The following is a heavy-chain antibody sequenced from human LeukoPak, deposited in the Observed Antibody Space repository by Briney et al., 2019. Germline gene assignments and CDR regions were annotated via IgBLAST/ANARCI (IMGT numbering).Heavy chain of an antibody. CDR3: VKGGDNSSFLFY. D-gene: IGHD3-16*01. V-gene: IGHV5-51*01. CDR2: IYPGDSDT. Sequence: GEPLNFSCKGSGYSFTNYRIGWLGQLPGRGLGWLGIIYPGDSDTRYSPYFQGQVTISADKSISTAYLQWSSLKASDTAMYYGVKGGDNSSFLFYWGQGTMVTVSS. J-gene: IGHJ4*02. CDR1: GYSFTNYR.